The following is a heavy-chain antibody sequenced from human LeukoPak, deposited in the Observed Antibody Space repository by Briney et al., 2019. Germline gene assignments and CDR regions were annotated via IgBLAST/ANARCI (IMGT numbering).Heavy chain of an antibody. D-gene: IGHD7-27*01. CDR1: GFTFSSYW. CDR2: VNTDGSHT. J-gene: IGHJ4*02. CDR3: ARGDLTFWGFPH. V-gene: IGHV3-74*01. Sequence: PGGSLRLSCAASGFTFSSYWMHWVRQAPGKGLMWVSRVNTDGSHTNYADSVKGRFTISRDNAKNALYLQMNSLRAEDTAIYYCARGDLTFWGFPHWGQGAPVTASS.